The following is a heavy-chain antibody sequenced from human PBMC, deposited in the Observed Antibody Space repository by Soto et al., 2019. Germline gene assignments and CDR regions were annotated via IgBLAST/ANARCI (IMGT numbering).Heavy chain of an antibody. Sequence: ASVKVSCKASGYTFTSYAMHWVRQAPGKGLEWMGGFDPEDGETIYAQKFQGRVTMTEDTSTDTAYMELSSLRSEDTAVYYCASRRYFSPYYYYYYGMDVWGQGTTVTVSS. CDR2: FDPEDGET. CDR3: ASRRYFSPYYYYYYGMDV. CDR1: GYTFTSYA. D-gene: IGHD3-9*01. J-gene: IGHJ6*02. V-gene: IGHV1-24*01.